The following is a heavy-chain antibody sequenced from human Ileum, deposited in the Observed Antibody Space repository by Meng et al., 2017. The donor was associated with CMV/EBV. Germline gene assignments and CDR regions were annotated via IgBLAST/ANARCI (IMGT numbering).Heavy chain of an antibody. D-gene: IGHD2-2*02. J-gene: IGHJ4*01. CDR3: ARSGYCSSTSCYSRTTFDY. Sequence: GESLTISCAASGFTFSTYAMHWVRQAPGKGLEYVSAISSNGGSTYYADSVKGRFTISRDNSKNTLYLQMGSLRPEDMGVYYCARSGYCSSTSCYSRTTFDYWGQGTRVTVSS. V-gene: IGHV3-64*02. CDR1: GFTFSTYA. CDR2: ISSNGGST.